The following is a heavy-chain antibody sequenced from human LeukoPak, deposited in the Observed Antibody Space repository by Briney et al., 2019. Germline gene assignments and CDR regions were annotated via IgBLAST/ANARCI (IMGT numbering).Heavy chain of an antibody. CDR3: ARGNDYGGNLDY. CDR2: INHSGST. CDR1: GGSFSGYY. J-gene: IGHJ4*02. V-gene: IGHV4-34*01. Sequence: SETLSLTCAVYGGSFSGYYWSWIRQPPGKGLEWIGEINHSGSTNYNPSLKSRVTISVDTPKNQFSLKLSSVTAADTAVYYCARGNDYGGNLDYWGQGTLVTVSS. D-gene: IGHD4-23*01.